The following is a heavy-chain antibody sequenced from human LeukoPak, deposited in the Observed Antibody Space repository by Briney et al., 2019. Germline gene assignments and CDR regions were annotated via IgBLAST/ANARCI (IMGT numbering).Heavy chain of an antibody. V-gene: IGHV3-21*01. D-gene: IGHD6-13*01. J-gene: IGHJ6*02. CDR3: AREGFSSSWQGYYYYGMDV. CDR1: GFTFSSYS. Sequence: GGSLRLSCAASGFTFSSYSMNWVRQAPGKGLEWVPSISSSSSYIYYADSVKGRFTISRDNAKNSLYLQMNSLRAEDTAVYYCAREGFSSSWQGYYYYGMDVWGQGTTVTVSS. CDR2: ISSSSSYI.